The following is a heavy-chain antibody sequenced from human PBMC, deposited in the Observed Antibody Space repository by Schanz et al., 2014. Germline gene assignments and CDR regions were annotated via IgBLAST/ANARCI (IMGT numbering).Heavy chain of an antibody. D-gene: IGHD1-1*01. V-gene: IGHV3-64*01. Sequence: VQLVESGGGVVQPGRSLRLSCAASGFTFSAYGMHWVRQAPGKGLEYVSGITSTATSTEYGNSVRGRFTVSRDNSKNTLYLQMGSLRPEDMAVYYCARDLGGIAFDIWGQGTMVTVSS. CDR3: ARDLGGIAFDI. J-gene: IGHJ3*02. CDR2: ITSTATST. CDR1: GFTFSAYG.